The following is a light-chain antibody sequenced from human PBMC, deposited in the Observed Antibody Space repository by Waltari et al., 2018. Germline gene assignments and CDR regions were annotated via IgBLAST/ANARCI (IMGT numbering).Light chain of an antibody. CDR1: QDINKE. V-gene: IGKV1-27*01. CDR2: GAS. J-gene: IGKJ1*01. CDR3: QHDHTPPWT. Sequence: DIQMTQSPSSLSASVGDRLTVTCRASQDINKELSWYQQKPGKAPTILIYGASTLQTGVSSRFSGSGSGTDFTRTISSLQPEDAASYYCQHDHTPPWTFGQGTKVEIK.